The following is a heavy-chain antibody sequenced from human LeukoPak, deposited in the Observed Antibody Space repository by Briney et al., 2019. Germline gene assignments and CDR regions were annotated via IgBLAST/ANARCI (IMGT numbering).Heavy chain of an antibody. CDR1: GFTFSSYG. Sequence: GGSLRLPCAASGFTFSSYGMHWVRQAPGKGLEWVAVISYDGSNKYYADSVKGRFTISRDNSKNTLYLQMNSLRAEDTAVYYCAKGGSGSGTDLLDVWGQGTTVTVSS. CDR3: AKGGSGSGTDLLDV. D-gene: IGHD3-10*01. J-gene: IGHJ6*02. V-gene: IGHV3-30*18. CDR2: ISYDGSNK.